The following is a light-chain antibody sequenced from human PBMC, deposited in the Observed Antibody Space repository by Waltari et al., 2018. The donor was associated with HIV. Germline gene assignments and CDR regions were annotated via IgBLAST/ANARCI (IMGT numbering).Light chain of an antibody. CDR2: GAS. CDR1: QSVGTD. Sequence: ETTMTQSPSILSVSPGDRATLSCRASQSVGTDLAWYQHKPGQPPRVLVYGASTRATGVPARFSGSGSGIDFTLTISSLQADDSAVYYCQHYHRWPFTFGRGTRLEIQ. CDR3: QHYHRWPFT. J-gene: IGKJ2*01. V-gene: IGKV3-15*01.